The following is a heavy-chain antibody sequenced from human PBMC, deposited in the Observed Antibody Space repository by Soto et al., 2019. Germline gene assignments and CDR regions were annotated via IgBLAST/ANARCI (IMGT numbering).Heavy chain of an antibody. CDR2: IIPILGIA. V-gene: IGHV1-69*02. CDR1: GGTFSSYT. CDR3: ARMPSDRSVDSYWYFDL. D-gene: IGHD2-21*02. J-gene: IGHJ2*01. Sequence: QVQLVQSGAEVKKPGSSVKVSCKASGGTFSSYTISWVRQAPGQGLEWMGRIIPILGIANYAQKFQGRVTITADKSPSTAYMELSSRRSEDPAVYYCARMPSDRSVDSYWYFDLWGRGTLVTVSS.